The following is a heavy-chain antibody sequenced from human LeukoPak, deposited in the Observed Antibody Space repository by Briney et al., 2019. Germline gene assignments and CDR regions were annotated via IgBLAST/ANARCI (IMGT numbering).Heavy chain of an antibody. Sequence: EASVKVSYTASGGTFSSYAITWVRHAPGPGLEWMGGGIPIFGTANNAQKFQGRVTITSDKSTNTAYMEQSSLRSEDTAVYYCAIPRRAYRHPPPPSSDWGQGTLVTVSS. D-gene: IGHD1-1*01. CDR3: AIPRRAYRHPPPPSSD. CDR1: GGTFSSYA. J-gene: IGHJ4*02. CDR2: GIPIFGTA. V-gene: IGHV1-69*06.